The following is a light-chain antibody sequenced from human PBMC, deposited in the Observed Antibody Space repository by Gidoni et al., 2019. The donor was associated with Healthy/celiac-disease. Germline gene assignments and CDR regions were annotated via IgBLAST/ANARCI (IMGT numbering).Light chain of an antibody. CDR3: QQYNNWPPWT. CDR1: QSVSSN. CDR2: GAS. V-gene: IGKV3-15*01. J-gene: IGKJ1*01. Sequence: LSPGERATLSCRASQSVSSNLAWYQQKPGQAPRLLIYGASTRATGISARFSGSGSGTEFTLTISSLQSEDFAVYYCQQYNNWPPWTFGQGTKVEIK.